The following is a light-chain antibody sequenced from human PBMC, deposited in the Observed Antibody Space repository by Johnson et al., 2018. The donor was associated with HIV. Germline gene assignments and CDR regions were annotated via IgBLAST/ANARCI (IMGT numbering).Light chain of an antibody. CDR2: ENN. CDR3: GTWDSSLSAHYI. V-gene: IGLV1-51*02. CDR1: SSNIGNNY. Sequence: QLVLTQPPSVSAAPGQKVTISCSGSSSNIGNNYVSWYQQLPGTAPKLLIYENNKRPSGVPDRFSDSKSGTSATLGITGLPTGDEADYYCGTWDSSLSAHYIFGTGTKVTVL. J-gene: IGLJ1*01.